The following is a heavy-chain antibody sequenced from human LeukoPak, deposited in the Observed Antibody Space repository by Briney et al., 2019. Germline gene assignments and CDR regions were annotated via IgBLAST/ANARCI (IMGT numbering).Heavy chain of an antibody. V-gene: IGHV1-2*02. D-gene: IGHD6-13*01. J-gene: IGHJ5*02. CDR3: ARRSSSWYGEFDP. CDR1: GYTFTGYY. CDR2: INPNSGGT. Sequence: ASVKVSCKASGYTFTGYYMHWVRQAPGQGLEWMGWINPNSGGTNYAQKFQGRVTMTRDTSISTAYMELSRLRSDDTAVYYCARRSSSWYGEFDPWGQGTLVTVSS.